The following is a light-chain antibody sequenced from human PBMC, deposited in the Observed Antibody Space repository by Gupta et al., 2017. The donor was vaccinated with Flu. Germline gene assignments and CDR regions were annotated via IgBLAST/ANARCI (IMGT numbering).Light chain of an antibody. V-gene: IGLV3-21*02. J-gene: IGLJ3*02. CDR1: NIGSNR. CDR3: QVLDTTTDCWV. CDR2: GNS. Sequence: SYVLTLSPSVPVPPGQTPRRTYGADNIGSNRLHWFQQKAGHAHLLVIYGNSDRPSGIPERFSGSNSGNTATLSISRVEAGDEADYFCQVLDTTTDCWVFGGGTKLTVL.